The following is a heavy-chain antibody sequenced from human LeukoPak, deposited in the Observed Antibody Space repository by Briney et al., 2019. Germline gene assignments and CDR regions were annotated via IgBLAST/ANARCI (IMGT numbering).Heavy chain of an antibody. V-gene: IGHV3-23*01. CDR1: GFTFSSYA. CDR3: AKDRVMITFGGVIDLDY. Sequence: GGSLRLSCAASGFTFSSYAMSWVRQAPGKGLEWVSAISGSGGSTYYADSVKGRFTISRDNSKNTLYLQMNSLRAEDTAVYYCAKDRVMITFGGVIDLDYWGQGTLVTVSS. J-gene: IGHJ4*02. CDR2: ISGSGGST. D-gene: IGHD3-16*02.